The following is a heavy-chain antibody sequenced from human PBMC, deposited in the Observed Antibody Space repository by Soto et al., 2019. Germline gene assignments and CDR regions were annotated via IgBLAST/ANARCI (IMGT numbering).Heavy chain of an antibody. D-gene: IGHD2-15*01. Sequence: PFETLSLTCTVSGGSISSYYWSWIRQPPGKGLEWIGYIYYSGSTNYNPSLKSRVTISVDTSKNQFSLKLSSVTAADTAVYYCARDRVGYCSGGSCYSHAFDIWGQGTMVTVS. CDR3: ARDRVGYCSGGSCYSHAFDI. CDR2: IYYSGST. CDR1: GGSISSYY. J-gene: IGHJ3*02. V-gene: IGHV4-59*01.